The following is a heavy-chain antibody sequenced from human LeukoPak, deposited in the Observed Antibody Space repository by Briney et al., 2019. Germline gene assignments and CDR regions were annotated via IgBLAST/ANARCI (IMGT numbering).Heavy chain of an antibody. J-gene: IGHJ5*02. CDR3: VRGAEGFYP. Sequence: GGSLRLSCAASGFTFSTHDMHWARQGKGKGLEWVAGIGTAGDTYYLGSVKGRFTISRENAKNSLYLQMNSLRVGDTAVYYCVRGAEGFYPWGQGTLVTVSS. V-gene: IGHV3-13*01. CDR1: GFTFSTHD. CDR2: IGTAGDT.